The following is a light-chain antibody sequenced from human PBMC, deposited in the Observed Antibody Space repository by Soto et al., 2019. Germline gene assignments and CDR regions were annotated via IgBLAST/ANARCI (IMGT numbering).Light chain of an antibody. CDR2: DAS. Sequence: EIVLPQSQGTLSLSPGERATLSCRASQSVSSYLAWYQQKPGQAPRLLIFDASNRATGIPARFSGSGSGTDFTLTISSLEPEDFAVYYCQQRSNWPITFGQGTRLEIK. CDR3: QQRSNWPIT. CDR1: QSVSSY. V-gene: IGKV3-11*01. J-gene: IGKJ5*01.